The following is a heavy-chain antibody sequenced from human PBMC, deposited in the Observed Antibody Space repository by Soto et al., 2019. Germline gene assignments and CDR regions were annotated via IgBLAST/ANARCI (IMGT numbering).Heavy chain of an antibody. D-gene: IGHD6-19*01. CDR1: GASITTYY. Sequence: LETLALTCDVSGASITTYYCSWIRQAPGKGLEWIGNVYHTGTTDYNSSLKSRVTISVDTSKNQFSLNMNSVTAADPAVYYCAPRLFRSGWTIVSWGPGALLDVST. V-gene: IGHV4-59*01. J-gene: IGHJ5*01. CDR2: VYHTGTT. CDR3: APRLFRSGWTIVS.